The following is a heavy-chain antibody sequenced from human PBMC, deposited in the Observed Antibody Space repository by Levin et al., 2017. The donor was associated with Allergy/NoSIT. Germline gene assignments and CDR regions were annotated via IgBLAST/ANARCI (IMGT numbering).Heavy chain of an antibody. Sequence: GESLKISCAASGFTFSSYSMNWVRQAPGKGLEWVSSISSSSSYIYYADSVKGRFTISRDNAKNSLYLQMNSLRAEDTAVYYCARDLCSSTSCYSAFDIWGQGTMVTVSS. CDR1: GFTFSSYS. D-gene: IGHD2-2*02. J-gene: IGHJ3*02. CDR2: ISSSSSYI. CDR3: ARDLCSSTSCYSAFDI. V-gene: IGHV3-21*01.